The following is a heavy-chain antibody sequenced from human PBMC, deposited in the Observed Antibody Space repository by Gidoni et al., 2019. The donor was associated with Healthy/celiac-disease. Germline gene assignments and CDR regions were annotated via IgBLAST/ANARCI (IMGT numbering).Heavy chain of an antibody. D-gene: IGHD5-12*01. CDR1: GFTFADYA. CDR2: ISWNSGSI. J-gene: IGHJ3*02. Sequence: EVQLVESGGGLVRPGRSLRLSCAASGFTFADYAMHWVRQAPGKGLELVSGISWNSGSIGYADSVKGRFTISRDNAKNSLYLQMNSLRAEDTALYYCAKDILGDGYGDAFDIWGQGTMVTVSS. V-gene: IGHV3-9*01. CDR3: AKDILGDGYGDAFDI.